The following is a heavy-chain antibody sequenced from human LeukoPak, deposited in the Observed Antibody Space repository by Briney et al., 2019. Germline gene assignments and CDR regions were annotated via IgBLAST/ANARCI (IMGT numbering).Heavy chain of an antibody. J-gene: IGHJ4*02. D-gene: IGHD3-22*01. Sequence: QPGGSLRLSCAASGFTFSSYAMRWVRQAPGKGLEYVSAISSNGGSTYYANSVKGRFTISRDNSKNTLYLQMGSLRAEDMAVYYCARVLRTYYYDSSGYYSDWGQGTLVTVSS. CDR3: ARVLRTYYYDSSGYYSD. V-gene: IGHV3-64*01. CDR1: GFTFSSYA. CDR2: ISSNGGST.